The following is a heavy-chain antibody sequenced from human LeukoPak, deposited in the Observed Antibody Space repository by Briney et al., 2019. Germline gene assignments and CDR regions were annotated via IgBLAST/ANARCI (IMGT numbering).Heavy chain of an antibody. V-gene: IGHV1-18*01. J-gene: IGHJ5*02. D-gene: IGHD6-6*01. CDR1: GYSFINYG. Sequence: ASVKVSCTASGYSFINYGISWVRQARGQGLEWMGWTSGDNVNTYYAQKFLGRVIMTTETSTTTAYMELRSLRPDDTAVYYCVRDWEWKAARNLFDPWGQGTRVTVSS. CDR2: TSGDNVNT. CDR3: VRDWEWKAARNLFDP.